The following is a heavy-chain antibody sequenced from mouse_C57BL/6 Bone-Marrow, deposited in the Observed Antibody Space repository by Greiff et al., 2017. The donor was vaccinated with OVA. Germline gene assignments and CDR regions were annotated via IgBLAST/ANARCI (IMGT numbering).Heavy chain of an antibody. J-gene: IGHJ3*01. CDR1: GYTFTSYW. CDR3: ARAYYGSSYNVWFAY. V-gene: IGHV1-53*01. D-gene: IGHD1-1*01. Sequence: QVQLQQPGTELVKPGASVKLSCKASGYTFTSYWMHWVKQRPGQGLEWIGNINPSNGGTNYNEKFKSKATLTVDKSSSTAYMQLSSLTSEDSAVYFCARAYYGSSYNVWFAYWGQGTLGTVSA. CDR2: INPSNGGT.